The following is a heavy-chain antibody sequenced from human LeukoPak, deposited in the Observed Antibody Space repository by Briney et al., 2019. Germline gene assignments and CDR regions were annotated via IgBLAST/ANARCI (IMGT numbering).Heavy chain of an antibody. V-gene: IGHV3-11*01. J-gene: IGHJ4*02. Sequence: PGGSLRLSCAGSGFTFSEYYMAWIRQAPGKGLEYISYITARSGTMYYTDSVRGRFTISRDNAKNTLYLEMNSLRAEDTAVYYCASTTDVAVAGTQLYFDYWGQGTLVTVSS. CDR1: GFTFSEYY. D-gene: IGHD6-19*01. CDR2: ITARSGTM. CDR3: ASTTDVAVAGTQLYFDY.